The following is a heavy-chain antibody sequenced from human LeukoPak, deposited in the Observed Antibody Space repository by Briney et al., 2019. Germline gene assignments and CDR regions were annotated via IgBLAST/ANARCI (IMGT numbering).Heavy chain of an antibody. D-gene: IGHD3-22*01. V-gene: IGHV3-53*01. CDR3: ASGYYYDSSGYYPFDY. J-gene: IGHJ4*02. Sequence: SGGSLRLPCAASGFTVSSNYMSWVRQAPGKGLEWVSVIYSGGSTYYADSVKGRFTISRDNSKNTLYLQMNSLRAEDTAVYYCASGYYYDSSGYYPFDYWGQGTLVTVSS. CDR2: IYSGGST. CDR1: GFTVSSNY.